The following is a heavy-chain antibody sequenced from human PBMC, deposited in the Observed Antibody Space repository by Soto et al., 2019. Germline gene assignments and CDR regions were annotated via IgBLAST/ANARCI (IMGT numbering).Heavy chain of an antibody. D-gene: IGHD3-22*01. Sequence: GGSLRLSCAASGFTFSDYYMSWIRQAPGKGLEWVSYISSSSSYTNYADSVKGRFTISRDNAKNSLYLQMNSLRAEDTALYYCARSQVVAATMYYYDSSGYYGYWGQGTLVTVSS. CDR3: ARSQVVAATMYYYDSSGYYGY. CDR2: ISSSSSYT. V-gene: IGHV3-11*06. J-gene: IGHJ4*02. CDR1: GFTFSDYY.